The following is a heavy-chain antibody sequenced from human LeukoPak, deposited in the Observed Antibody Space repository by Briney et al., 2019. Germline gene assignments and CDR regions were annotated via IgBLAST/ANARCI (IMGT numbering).Heavy chain of an antibody. D-gene: IGHD3-10*01. CDR1: GFPLCSHF. V-gene: IGHV3-23*01. Sequence: GGSLRLSCGASGFPLCSHFVRWVPRSRGGGVVGVSSINCWGGRTYYAHCEKGRYNISRDHSKNALYLQRNSLRDEDTAVYYCASLYDSGSYYNVLDYWGQGALVTVSP. J-gene: IGHJ4*02. CDR3: ASLYDSGSYYNVLDY. CDR2: INCWGGRT.